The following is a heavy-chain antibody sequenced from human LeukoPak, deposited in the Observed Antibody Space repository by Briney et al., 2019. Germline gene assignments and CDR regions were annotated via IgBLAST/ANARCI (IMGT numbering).Heavy chain of an antibody. Sequence: PGGSLRLSCAASGFNGSTYAMNWVRLAPGKGPEWVSSLSGSGVLTNYADSVKGRFTISRDTSKNTLHLQMNSLTFEDTAIYFCAKSSELRSLGWFQGSHMDVWGKGTTVTVSS. CDR3: AKSSELRSLGWFQGSHMDV. J-gene: IGHJ6*03. CDR2: LSGSGVLT. V-gene: IGHV3-23*01. CDR1: GFNGSTYA. D-gene: IGHD3-3*01.